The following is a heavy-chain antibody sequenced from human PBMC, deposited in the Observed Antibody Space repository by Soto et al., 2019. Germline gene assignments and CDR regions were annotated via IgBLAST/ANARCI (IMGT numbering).Heavy chain of an antibody. CDR2: IIPIFGTA. Sequence: SVKVSCKASGGTFSSYAISWVRQAPGQGLEWMGGIIPIFGTANYAQKFQGRVTITADESTSTAYMELSSLRSEDTAVYYCDVTIFGVVTTPDGMDVWGQGTTVTVSS. J-gene: IGHJ6*02. CDR1: GGTFSSYA. D-gene: IGHD3-3*01. V-gene: IGHV1-69*13. CDR3: DVTIFGVVTTPDGMDV.